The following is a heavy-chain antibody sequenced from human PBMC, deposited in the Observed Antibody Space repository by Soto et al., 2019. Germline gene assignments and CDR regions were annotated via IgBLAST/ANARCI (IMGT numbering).Heavy chain of an antibody. CDR2: FDPEDGET. V-gene: IGHV1-24*01. CDR3: ATGIYYYGSGSYYKCWFDP. CDR1: GYTLTELS. Sequence: ASVNVSCKVSGYTLTELSMHWFRQAPGKGLELMGGFDPEDGETIYAQKFQGRVTMTEDTSTDTAYMELSSLRSEDTAVYYCATGIYYYGSGSYYKCWFDPWGQGTLVTVSS. J-gene: IGHJ5*02. D-gene: IGHD3-10*01.